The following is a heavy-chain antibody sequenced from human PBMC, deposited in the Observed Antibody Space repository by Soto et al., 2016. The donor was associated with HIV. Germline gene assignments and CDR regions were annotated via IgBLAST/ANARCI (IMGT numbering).Heavy chain of an antibody. CDR3: VRDCGVTAMAVKLTS. D-gene: IGHD5-18*01. J-gene: IGHJ4*02. Sequence: EVQLVESGGGLVQPGGSLRLSCAASGFTFRSYWMSWVRQAPGKGLEWVANIKQDGSEEYYVDSVKGRFTISRDNAKNSLYLQMNSLRAEDTAVYYCVRDCGVTAMAVKLTSWGQGTQVTVS. CDR1: GFTFRSYW. CDR2: IKQDGSEE. V-gene: IGHV3-7*04.